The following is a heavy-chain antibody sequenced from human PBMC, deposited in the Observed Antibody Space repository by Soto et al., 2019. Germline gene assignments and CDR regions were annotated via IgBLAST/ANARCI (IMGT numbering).Heavy chain of an antibody. V-gene: IGHV4-59*01. CDR1: GGSISSYY. CDR3: ARGSFYSGYDHYDY. J-gene: IGHJ4*02. CDR2: IYHSGST. D-gene: IGHD5-12*01. Sequence: SETLSLTCTVSGGSISSYYWSWIRQPPGKGLEWIGYIYHSGSTNYNPSLKSQVTISVDTSKNQFSLKLSSVTAADTAVYYCARGSFYSGYDHYDYWGQGTLVTVSS.